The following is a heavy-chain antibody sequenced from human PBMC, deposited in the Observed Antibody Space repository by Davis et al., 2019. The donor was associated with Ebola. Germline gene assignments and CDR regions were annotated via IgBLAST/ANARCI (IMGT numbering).Heavy chain of an antibody. V-gene: IGHV1-69*06. Sequence: SVKVSCKASGGTFSTYAISWVRQAPGQGLEWMGGIIPIFGTANYAQKFQGRVTITADKSTSTAYMELRSLRSDDTAVYYCARDGVAVADRAEDYWGQGTLVTVSS. J-gene: IGHJ4*02. CDR2: IIPIFGTA. CDR1: GGTFSTYA. D-gene: IGHD6-19*01. CDR3: ARDGVAVADRAEDY.